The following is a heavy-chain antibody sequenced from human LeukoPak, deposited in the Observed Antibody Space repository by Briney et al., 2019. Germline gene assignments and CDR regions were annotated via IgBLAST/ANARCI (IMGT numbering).Heavy chain of an antibody. CDR3: ARAGGWTREDYKDESYHI. D-gene: IGHD6-19*01. V-gene: IGHV1-18*04. CDR2: INTYKGNT. CDR1: GYTFTSYY. Sequence: GASVKVSCKASGYTFTSYYMHWVRQAPGQGLEWMGWINTYKGNTYYAQNFQDRVTMTTDTSTTTGYMELRSLTSDDTAIYYCARAGGWTREDYKDESYHIWGQGTVVTVSS. J-gene: IGHJ3*02.